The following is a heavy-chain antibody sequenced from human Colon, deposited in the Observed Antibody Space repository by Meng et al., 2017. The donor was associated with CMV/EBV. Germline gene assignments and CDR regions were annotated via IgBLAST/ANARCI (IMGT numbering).Heavy chain of an antibody. J-gene: IGHJ6*02. CDR3: ARLGYCTSTSCKGYNYGMDV. Sequence: GSLKISCKGSGYSFARYWIAWVRQMPGKGLEWMGIIYPGDSDTRYNPSFEGQVTISVDKSISSAYLQYNGLRASDTAIYYCARLGYCTSTSCKGYNYGMDVWGQGTTVTVSS. V-gene: IGHV5-51*01. CDR2: IYPGDSDT. D-gene: IGHD2-2*01. CDR1: GYSFARYW.